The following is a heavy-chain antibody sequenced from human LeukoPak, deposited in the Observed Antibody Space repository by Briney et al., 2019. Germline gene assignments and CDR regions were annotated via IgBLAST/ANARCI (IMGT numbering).Heavy chain of an antibody. J-gene: IGHJ4*02. CDR3: ARVGDSSGWYGYYFDY. D-gene: IGHD6-19*01. CDR2: IDPNRGGT. V-gene: IGHV1-2*07. Sequence: ASVKVSCKTSGYTFTDYNMHWVRQAPGQGPEWMGWIDPNRGGTNYAHRFQDRVTITRDTSISTVYMELNNLRSDDTAVYYCARVGDSSGWYGYYFDYWGQGTLVTVSS. CDR1: GYTFTDYN.